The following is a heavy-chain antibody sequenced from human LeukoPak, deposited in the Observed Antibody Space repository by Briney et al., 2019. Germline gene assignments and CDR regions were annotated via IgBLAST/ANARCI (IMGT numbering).Heavy chain of an antibody. Sequence: SETLSLTCTVSGGSISSSSYYWGWIRQPPGKGLEWIGEINHSGSTNYNPSLKSRVTISVDTSKNQFSLNLSSVTAADTAVYYCARLVVVPAATHARDYWGQGTLVTVSS. CDR1: GGSISSSSYY. CDR3: ARLVVVPAATHARDY. V-gene: IGHV4-39*07. J-gene: IGHJ4*02. CDR2: INHSGST. D-gene: IGHD2-2*01.